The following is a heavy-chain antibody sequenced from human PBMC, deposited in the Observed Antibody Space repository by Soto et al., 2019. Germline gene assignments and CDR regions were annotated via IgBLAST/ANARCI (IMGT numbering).Heavy chain of an antibody. Sequence: GGSLRLSCAASGFTFSSYGMHWVRQAPGKGLEWVAVIWDDGSNKYYADSVKGRFTISRDNSKNTLYLQMNSLRAEDTAVYYCARAARGDVDAFDIWGQGTMVTVSS. CDR1: GFTFSSYG. J-gene: IGHJ3*02. CDR2: IWDDGSNK. CDR3: ARAARGDVDAFDI. V-gene: IGHV3-33*01. D-gene: IGHD4-17*01.